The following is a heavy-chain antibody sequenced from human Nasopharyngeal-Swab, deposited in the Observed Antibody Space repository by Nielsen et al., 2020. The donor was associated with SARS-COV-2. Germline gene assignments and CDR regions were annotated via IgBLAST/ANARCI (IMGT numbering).Heavy chain of an antibody. CDR3: ASGPVGPRWARYYYYMDV. D-gene: IGHD4-23*01. J-gene: IGHJ6*03. CDR1: GASVSSGDRS. V-gene: IGHV4-30-4*07. CDR2: IDYSGSP. Sequence: LRLSCAVSGASVSSGDRSWSWVRQPPGKGLEWIGYIDYSGSPYNSPSLKSRVIISVDTSENQFSLKLSSVTAADTAVYFCASGPVGPRWARYYYYMDVWGKGSMVTVSS.